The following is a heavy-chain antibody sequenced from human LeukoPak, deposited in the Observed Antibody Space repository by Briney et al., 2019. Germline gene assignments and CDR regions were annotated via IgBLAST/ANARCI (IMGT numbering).Heavy chain of an antibody. J-gene: IGHJ4*02. V-gene: IGHV3-74*01. CDR3: ARGGIDYYDSSGYYPFDY. D-gene: IGHD3-22*01. CDR2: INSDGSST. Sequence: GGSLRLSCAASGFPFSSYGMHWVRQAPGKGLVWVSRINSDGSSTSYADSVKGRFTISRDNAKNTLYLQMNSLRAEDTAVYYCARGGIDYYDSSGYYPFDYWGQGTLVTVSS. CDR1: GFPFSSYG.